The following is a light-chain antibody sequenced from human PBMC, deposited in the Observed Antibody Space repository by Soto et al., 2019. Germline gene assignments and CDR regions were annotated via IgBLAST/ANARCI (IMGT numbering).Light chain of an antibody. V-gene: IGLV4-69*01. CDR1: SAHSTYA. CDR2: LNTDGSH. Sequence: QLVLTQSPSASASLGASVKLTCTLSSAHSTYAIAWHQQQPGKGPRYLLKLNTDGSHIKGDGTPDRFSGSNSGAERYLTISSLQSEDEADYYCQTWNTGIRVFGGGTKVTVL. CDR3: QTWNTGIRV. J-gene: IGLJ3*02.